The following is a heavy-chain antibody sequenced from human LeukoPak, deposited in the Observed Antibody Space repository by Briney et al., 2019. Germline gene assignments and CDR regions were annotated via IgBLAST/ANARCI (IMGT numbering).Heavy chain of an antibody. J-gene: IGHJ4*02. Sequence: GGSLRLSCAASGFTFSDYSINWVRQAPGKGVEWVSYINSGSATTYYADSVKGRFTISRDNAEHSLYLQMNGLRAEDMAVYYCARGGVTGTGSLFDYWGQGTLVTVSS. CDR1: GFTFSDYS. V-gene: IGHV3-48*01. D-gene: IGHD1-1*01. CDR3: ARGGVTGTGSLFDY. CDR2: INSGSATT.